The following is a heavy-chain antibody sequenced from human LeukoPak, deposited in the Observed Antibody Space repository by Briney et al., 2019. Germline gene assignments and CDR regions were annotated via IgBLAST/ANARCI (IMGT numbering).Heavy chain of an antibody. J-gene: IGHJ4*02. CDR3: ARDYYNGSAYYSYYEY. CDR2: LYSNGNT. CDR1: GFTVSSKY. Sequence: GGSLRLSCAASGFTVSSKYMSWVRQAPGKGLEWVSTLYSNGNTYYADSVKGRFTISRDNSKNTLSLQMNSLRAEDTAVYYCARDYYNGSAYYSYYEYWGQGTLVTVSS. D-gene: IGHD3-22*01. V-gene: IGHV3-53*01.